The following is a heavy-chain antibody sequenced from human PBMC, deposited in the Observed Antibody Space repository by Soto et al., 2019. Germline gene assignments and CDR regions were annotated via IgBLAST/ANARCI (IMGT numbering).Heavy chain of an antibody. CDR3: ISVFTVRAVTIFGVVIDY. CDR2: IKSKTDGGTT. J-gene: IGHJ4*02. V-gene: IGHV3-15*07. Sequence: GGSLRLSCAASGFTFSNAWMNWVRQAPGKGLEWVGRIKSKTDGGTTDYAAPVKGRFTISRDDSKNTLYLQMNSLKTEDTAVFFFISVFTVRAVTIFGVVIDYCGQGTLVIVSS. D-gene: IGHD3-3*01. CDR1: GFTFSNAW.